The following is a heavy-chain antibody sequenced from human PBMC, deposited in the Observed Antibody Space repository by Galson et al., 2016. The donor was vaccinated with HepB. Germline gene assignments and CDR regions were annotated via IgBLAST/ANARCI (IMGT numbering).Heavy chain of an antibody. CDR1: GFTFSSYA. V-gene: IGHV3-23*01. J-gene: IGHJ3*02. CDR2: ISGSGGST. D-gene: IGHD5-24*01. Sequence: SLRLSCAASGFTFSSYAMSWVRQAPGKGLEGVSAISGSGGSTYYADSVKGRFTISRDNSKNTLYLQMNSLRAEDTAVYYCAKDDDDYNDAFDIWGQGTMVTVSS. CDR3: AKDDDDYNDAFDI.